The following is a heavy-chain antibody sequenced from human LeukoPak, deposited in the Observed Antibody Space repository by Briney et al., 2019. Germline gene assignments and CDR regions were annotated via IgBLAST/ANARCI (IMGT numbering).Heavy chain of an antibody. V-gene: IGHV4-39*01. CDR1: GGSISSSSYY. D-gene: IGHD3-10*01. J-gene: IGHJ6*02. CDR3: ARQGGYYSPYCYGMDV. CDR2: IYYSGST. Sequence: SETLSLTCTVSGGSISSSSYYWGWIRQPPGKGLEWIGSIYYSGSTYYNPSLKSRVTISVDTSKNQFSLKLSSVTAADTAVYYCARQGGYYSPYCYGMDVWGQGTTVTVFS.